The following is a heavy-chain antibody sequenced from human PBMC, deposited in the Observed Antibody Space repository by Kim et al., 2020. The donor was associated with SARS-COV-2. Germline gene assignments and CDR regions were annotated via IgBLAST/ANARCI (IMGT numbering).Heavy chain of an antibody. D-gene: IGHD4-4*01. Sequence: YADSVKGRFTISRDNAKDSLYLQMNSLRAEVTAVYYCAKDMNPVRYYGMDVWGQGTTVTVTS. V-gene: IGHV3-9*01. J-gene: IGHJ6*02. CDR3: AKDMNPVRYYGMDV.